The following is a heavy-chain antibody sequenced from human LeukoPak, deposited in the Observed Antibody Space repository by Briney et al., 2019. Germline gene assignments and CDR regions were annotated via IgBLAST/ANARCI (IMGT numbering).Heavy chain of an antibody. V-gene: IGHV1-2*02. CDR1: GYTFTGYY. J-gene: IGHJ4*02. CDR2: INPNSGGT. D-gene: IGHD3-22*01. Sequence: ASVKVSCKASGYTFTGYYMHWVRQAPGQGLEWMGWINPNSGGTNYAQKFQGRVTMTRDTSISTAYMELSRPRSDDTAVYYCARSMIVVVTVGLDYWGQGTLVTVSS. CDR3: ARSMIVVVTVGLDY.